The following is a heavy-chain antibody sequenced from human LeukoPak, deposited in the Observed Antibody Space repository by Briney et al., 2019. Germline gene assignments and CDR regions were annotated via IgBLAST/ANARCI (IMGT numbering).Heavy chain of an antibody. V-gene: IGHV1-2*02. CDR1: GYTFTDYF. D-gene: IGHD3-22*01. CDR2: INPNSGGT. CDR3: ARVSSITLIVVPDYFDY. Sequence: GASVKASCKASGYTFTDYFMHWVRQAPGQGLEWLGWINPNSGGTNYAQKFHGRVTMTRDTSISTAYMELSRLKSDDTAVYYCARVSSITLIVVPDYFDYWGQGTLVTVSS. J-gene: IGHJ4*02.